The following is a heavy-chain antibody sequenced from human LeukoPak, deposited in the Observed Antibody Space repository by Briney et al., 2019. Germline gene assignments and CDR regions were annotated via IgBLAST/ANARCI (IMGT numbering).Heavy chain of an antibody. J-gene: IGHJ4*01. D-gene: IGHD6-6*01. CDR2: ISYDANLA. Sequence: GRSLRLSCAAYGFSFSNYGMHWVRQTPGRGLQWVAVISYDANLAFYADSVKGRFTVSRDNSKNTLYLQMNSLRAADTAVYYCQARHGYWGHGTLVTVSS. V-gene: IGHV3-30*03. CDR1: GFSFSNYG. CDR3: QARHGY.